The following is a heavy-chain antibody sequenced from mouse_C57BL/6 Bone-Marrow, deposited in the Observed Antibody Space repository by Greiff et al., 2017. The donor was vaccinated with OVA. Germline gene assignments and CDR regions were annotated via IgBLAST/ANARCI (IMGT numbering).Heavy chain of an antibody. J-gene: IGHJ2*01. V-gene: IGHV1-5*01. D-gene: IGHD1-1*02. CDR2: IYPGNSDT. CDR3: TRWWELTGDY. CDR1: GYTFTGYW. Sequence: VQLQQSGAELMKPGASVKLSCKATGYTFTGYWIEWVKQRPGQGLEWIGAIYPGNSDTSYNQKFKGKAKLTAVTSASTAYMELSSLTNEDSAVYYCTRWWELTGDYWGQGTTLTVSS.